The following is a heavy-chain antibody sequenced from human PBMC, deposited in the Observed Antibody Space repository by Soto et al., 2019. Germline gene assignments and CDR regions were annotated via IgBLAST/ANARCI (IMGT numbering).Heavy chain of an antibody. CDR1: GDSISSYY. Sequence: QVQLQESGPGLVKPSETLSLTCTVSGDSISSYYWSWIRQPPGKGLEWIGYIYYSGSTNYNPSLKSRVTISVDTSKNQFSLKLSSVTAADTAVYYCAREGASLVAATGWFDPWGQGTLVTVSS. D-gene: IGHD2-15*01. V-gene: IGHV4-59*01. CDR2: IYYSGST. J-gene: IGHJ5*02. CDR3: AREGASLVAATGWFDP.